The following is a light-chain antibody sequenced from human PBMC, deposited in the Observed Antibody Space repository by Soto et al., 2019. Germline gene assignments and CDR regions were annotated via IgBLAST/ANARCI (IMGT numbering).Light chain of an antibody. CDR2: GAS. Sequence: EIVLTQSPGTLSLSPGERATLSCRASQSVSSTYLVWYQQKPGQAPRLLIYGASSRATGIQDRFSGSGSGKDFTLAISRLEPEDFAVYFCHQYGSSPPLSFGGGTNVEIK. J-gene: IGKJ4*01. CDR1: QSVSSTY. V-gene: IGKV3-20*01. CDR3: HQYGSSPPLS.